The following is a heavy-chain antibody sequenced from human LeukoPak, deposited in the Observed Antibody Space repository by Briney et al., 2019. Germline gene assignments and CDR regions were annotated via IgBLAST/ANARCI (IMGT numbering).Heavy chain of an antibody. CDR2: IKSKTDGGAI. Sequence: WGALRLSFADPGFSFPKVLMNWVRQAPGEGPEGVWRIKSKTDGGAIHYAAPVRGRFSISRDDSINTVYLQMDSLKADDTAVYYCLTRLRSTIGVDYWGQGTLVTVSS. V-gene: IGHV3-15*01. D-gene: IGHD5/OR15-5a*01. J-gene: IGHJ4*01. CDR1: GFSFPKVL. CDR3: LTRLRSTIGVDY.